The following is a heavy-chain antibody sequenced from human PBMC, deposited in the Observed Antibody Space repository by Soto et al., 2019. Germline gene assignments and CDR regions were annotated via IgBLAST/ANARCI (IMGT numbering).Heavy chain of an antibody. CDR3: ARASHLSGYDSSEYCQH. CDR2: SYYSGST. Sequence: QVQLQASGPGLVKPSQTLSLTCTVSGGSISSGGYYWSWIRQHPGKGLAWIGYSYYSGSTYYNPSVNSRVTISVDTSKNQFSLKLSSVTAADTAVYYCARASHLSGYDSSEYCQHWGQGTLVTVSS. CDR1: GGSISSGGYY. J-gene: IGHJ1*01. V-gene: IGHV4-31*03. D-gene: IGHD5-12*01.